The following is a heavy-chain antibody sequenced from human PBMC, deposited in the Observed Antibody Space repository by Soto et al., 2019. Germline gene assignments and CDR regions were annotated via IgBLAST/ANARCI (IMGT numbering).Heavy chain of an antibody. J-gene: IGHJ5*02. CDR1: GGTFSSYA. Sequence: SVKVSCKASGGTFSSYAISWVRQAPGQGLEWMGGIIPIFGTANYAQKFQGRVTITADESTSTAYMELSSLRSEDTAVYYCARYCSSTSCYTGGFDPWGQGTLVTVSS. CDR2: IIPIFGTA. V-gene: IGHV1-69*13. CDR3: ARYCSSTSCYTGGFDP. D-gene: IGHD2-2*02.